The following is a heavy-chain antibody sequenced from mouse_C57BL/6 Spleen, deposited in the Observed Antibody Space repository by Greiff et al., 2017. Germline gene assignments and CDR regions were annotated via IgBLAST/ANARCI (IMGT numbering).Heavy chain of an antibody. Sequence: EVMLVESGGGLVKPGGSLKLSCAASGFTFSSYAMSWVRQTPEKRLEWVATISDGGSYTYYPDNVKGRFTISRDNAKNNLYLQMSHLKSEDTAMYYCARDGTGTLYFEYWGQGTTLTVSS. CDR2: ISDGGSYT. V-gene: IGHV5-4*01. CDR1: GFTFSSYA. CDR3: ARDGTGTLYFEY. J-gene: IGHJ2*01. D-gene: IGHD4-1*01.